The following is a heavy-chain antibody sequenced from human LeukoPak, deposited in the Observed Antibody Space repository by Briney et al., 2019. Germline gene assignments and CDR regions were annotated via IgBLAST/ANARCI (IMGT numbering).Heavy chain of an antibody. J-gene: IGHJ6*04. CDR3: ARGPLRYCSSTSCYYRNYYYYGMDV. V-gene: IGHV4-34*01. CDR2: INHSGRT. Sequence: SETLSLTCAVYGGSFSGYYWSWIRQPPGKGLEWIGEINHSGRTTSNPSLKSRVTISVDTSKSQFSLKLSSVTAADTAVYYCARGPLRYCSSTSCYYRNYYYYGMDVWGKGTTVTVSS. D-gene: IGHD2-2*01. CDR1: GGSFSGYY.